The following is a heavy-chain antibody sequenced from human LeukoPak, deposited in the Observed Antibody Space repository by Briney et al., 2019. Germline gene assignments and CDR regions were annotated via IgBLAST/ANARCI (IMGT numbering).Heavy chain of an antibody. V-gene: IGHV3-23*01. Sequence: PGGSLRLSCAAPGFTFNNYAMSWVRQAPGEGVEWVSGISGSGGNTYYADSVKGRFTISRDNSKDTPFLQMHSLRPGDTAVYYCVREDTPATANYWGQGTLVTISS. D-gene: IGHD2-21*02. CDR1: GFTFNNYA. CDR3: VREDTPATANY. J-gene: IGHJ4*02. CDR2: ISGSGGNT.